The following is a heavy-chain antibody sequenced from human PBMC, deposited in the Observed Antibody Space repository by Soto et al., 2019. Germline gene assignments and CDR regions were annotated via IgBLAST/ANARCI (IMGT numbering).Heavy chain of an antibody. CDR1: GFTVSSNY. V-gene: IGHV3-66*01. Sequence: PGGSLRLSCAASGFTVSSNYMSWVRQAPGKGLEWVSVIYSGGSTYYADSVKGRFTISRDNSKNTLYLQMNSLRAEDTAVYYCARDSGGQWRDYWGQGTLVTVSS. CDR3: ARDSGGQWRDY. CDR2: IYSGGST. D-gene: IGHD6-19*01. J-gene: IGHJ4*02.